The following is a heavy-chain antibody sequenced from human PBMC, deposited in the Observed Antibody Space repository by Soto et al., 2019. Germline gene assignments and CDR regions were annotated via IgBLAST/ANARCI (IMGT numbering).Heavy chain of an antibody. D-gene: IGHD1-20*01. V-gene: IGHV1-8*01. Sequence: QVQLVQSGAEVKKPGASVKVSCKASGYTFTSYDINWVRQATGQGLEWMGWMNPNSGNTGYAQKFQGRVTMTSNTSISTAYMELSSLRSEDTAVYYCASITRSYYYYGMDVWGQGTTVTVSS. CDR3: ASITRSYYYYGMDV. CDR2: MNPNSGNT. J-gene: IGHJ6*02. CDR1: GYTFTSYD.